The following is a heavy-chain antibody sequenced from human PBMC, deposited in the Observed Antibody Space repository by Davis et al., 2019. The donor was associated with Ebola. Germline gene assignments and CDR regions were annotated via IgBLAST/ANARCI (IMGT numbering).Heavy chain of an antibody. CDR3: AKDFLARLRFVNWLLRSFDS. CDR1: GLTLSNTW. CDR2: ISGGGDST. D-gene: IGHD3-3*01. V-gene: IGHV3-23*01. Sequence: GESLKISCAASGLTLSNTWMTWVRQAPGKGLEWVAAISGGGDSTYSADSVKGRFTISRDNSKNTVYLQLNNLRADDTAVYYCAKDFLARLRFVNWLLRSFDSWGQGTLVSVSS. J-gene: IGHJ4*02.